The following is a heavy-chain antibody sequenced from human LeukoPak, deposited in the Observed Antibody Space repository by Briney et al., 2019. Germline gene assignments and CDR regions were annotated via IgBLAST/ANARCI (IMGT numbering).Heavy chain of an antibody. V-gene: IGHV4-31*03. Sequence: SQTLSLTCTVSGGSISSGGYYWSWIRQHPGKGLEWIGYIYYSGSTYYNPSLKSRVTISVDTSKNQFSLKLGSVTAADTAVYYCARALWFGELSTNNWFDPWGQGTLVTVSS. D-gene: IGHD3-10*01. J-gene: IGHJ5*02. CDR3: ARALWFGELSTNNWFDP. CDR2: IYYSGST. CDR1: GGSISSGGYY.